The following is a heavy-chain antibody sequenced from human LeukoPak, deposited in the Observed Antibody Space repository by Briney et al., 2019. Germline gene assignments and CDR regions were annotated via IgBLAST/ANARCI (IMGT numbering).Heavy chain of an antibody. J-gene: IGHJ4*02. Sequence: ASVKVSCKASGYTFTGYYIHWVRQAPGQGLEWMGIINPSGGSTSYAQKFQGRVTMTRDTSTSTVYMELSSLRSEDTAVYYCARARIAAAGNAATGYFDYWGQGTLVTVSS. CDR3: ARARIAAAGNAATGYFDY. D-gene: IGHD6-13*01. CDR1: GYTFTGYY. V-gene: IGHV1-46*01. CDR2: INPSGGST.